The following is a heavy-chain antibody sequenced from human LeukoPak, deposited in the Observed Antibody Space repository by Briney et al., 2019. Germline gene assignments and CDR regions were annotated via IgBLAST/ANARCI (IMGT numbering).Heavy chain of an antibody. CDR1: GYTLTELS. D-gene: IGHD2-8*01. CDR3: ATDFPPYCTHGVCLPVFDY. J-gene: IGHJ4*02. CDR2: FDPEDGET. V-gene: IGHV1-24*01. Sequence: GASVKVSFKVSGYTLTELSMHWVRQAPGKGLEWMGGFDPEDGETIYAQKLQGGVTLTEDTSTQTAYMELSSLRSEDTAVYYCATDFPPYCTHGVCLPVFDYWGQGTLVTVSS.